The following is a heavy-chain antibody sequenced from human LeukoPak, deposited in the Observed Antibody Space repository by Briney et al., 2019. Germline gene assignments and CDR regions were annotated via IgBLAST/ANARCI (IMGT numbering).Heavy chain of an antibody. CDR2: TNPGGGAT. J-gene: IGHJ3*02. Sequence: GASVKVSRKASGYTFSNYYIHWVRQAPGRGLEWMGITNPGGGATTYAQKFQGRVTMTEDTSTDTAYMELSSLRSEDTAVYYCATSMVGNDAFDIWGQGTMVTVSS. CDR3: ATSMVGNDAFDI. CDR1: GYTFSNYY. V-gene: IGHV1-46*01. D-gene: IGHD1-26*01.